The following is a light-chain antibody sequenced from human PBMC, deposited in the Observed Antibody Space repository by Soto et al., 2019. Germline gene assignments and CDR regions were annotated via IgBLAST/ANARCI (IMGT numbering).Light chain of an antibody. CDR1: SSDVGRYDY. Sequence: QSALTQPPSASGSPGESVTVSCTGASSDVGRYDYVSWYQQHPGKAPKLLIYGVTKRPSGVPDRFSGSKSGNTASLTVSGLQADDEAYYYCAAWDARLSGYVFGTGTKVTVL. CDR2: GVT. J-gene: IGLJ1*01. CDR3: AAWDARLSGYV. V-gene: IGLV2-8*01.